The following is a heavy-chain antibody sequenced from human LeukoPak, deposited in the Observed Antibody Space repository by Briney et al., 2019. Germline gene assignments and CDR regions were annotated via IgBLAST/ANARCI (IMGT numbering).Heavy chain of an antibody. D-gene: IGHD3-16*02. Sequence: PSETLSLTCAVYGGSFSGYYWSWIRQPPGKGLEWIGEINHSGSTNYNPSLKSRVTISVDTSKNQFSLKLSSVTAADTAVYYCARDPTGITFGGVIVRRYYFDYWGQGTLVTVSP. CDR2: INHSGST. CDR1: GGSFSGYY. J-gene: IGHJ4*02. V-gene: IGHV4-34*01. CDR3: ARDPTGITFGGVIVRRYYFDY.